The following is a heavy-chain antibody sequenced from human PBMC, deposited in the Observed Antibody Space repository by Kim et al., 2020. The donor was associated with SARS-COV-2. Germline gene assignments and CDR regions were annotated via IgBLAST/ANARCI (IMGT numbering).Heavy chain of an antibody. V-gene: IGHV3-30*18. CDR3: AKDPGDIYCSSTCCYAPHCYYGVGV. Sequence: GGSLRLSCAASGFTFSSYGMHWVRQAPGKGLEWVAVISYDGSNKYYADSVKGRFTISRDNSKNTLYLQMNSLRAEDTAVYYCAKDPGDIYCSSTCCYAPHCYYGVGVGGQGPTVTVS. CDR2: ISYDGSNK. CDR1: GFTFSSYG. J-gene: IGHJ6*02. D-gene: IGHD2-2*01.